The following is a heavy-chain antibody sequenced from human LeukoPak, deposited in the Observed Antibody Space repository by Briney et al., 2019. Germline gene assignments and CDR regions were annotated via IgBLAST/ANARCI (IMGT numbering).Heavy chain of an antibody. V-gene: IGHV4-39*01. J-gene: IGHJ2*01. CDR2: IYYSGST. CDR1: GXSISSSSYY. D-gene: IGHD6-13*01. CDR3: ARSGGSSWSYYWYFDL. Sequence: SETLSLXCTVSGXSISSSSYYWGWIRQHPGKGLEWIGSIYYSGSTYYNPSLKSRVTISVDTSKNQFSLKLSSVTAADTAVYYCARSGGSSWSYYWYFDLWGRGTLVTVSS.